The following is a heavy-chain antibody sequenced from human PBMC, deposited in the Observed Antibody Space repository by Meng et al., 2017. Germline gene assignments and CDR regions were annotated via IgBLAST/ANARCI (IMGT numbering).Heavy chain of an antibody. D-gene: IGHD3-10*01. Sequence: QDQLVESGGAVKKPGSSVKFSCKASGGPFSRSAISWVRQAPGQGLEWMGGIIPIFGTANYAQKFQGRVTITADKSTSTAYMELSSLRSEDTAVYYCASLTGWFDPWGQGTLVTVSS. J-gene: IGHJ5*02. CDR1: GGPFSRSA. CDR2: IIPIFGTA. V-gene: IGHV1-69*06. CDR3: ASLTGWFDP.